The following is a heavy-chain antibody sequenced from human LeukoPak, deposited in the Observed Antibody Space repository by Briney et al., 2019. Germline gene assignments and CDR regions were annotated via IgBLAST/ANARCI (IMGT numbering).Heavy chain of an antibody. CDR1: GGSISGYP. Sequence: SETLSLTCTVSGGSISGYPWSWVRQPPGKGLEWIGYIYYSGSTNYNPSLKSRGTISVETSKNQYSLKLSSVTAAHTAVYYCARVGDGYNHYSYGMDVWGQGTTVTVSS. CDR3: ARVGDGYNHYSYGMDV. J-gene: IGHJ6*02. CDR2: IYYSGST. D-gene: IGHD5-24*01. V-gene: IGHV4-59*01.